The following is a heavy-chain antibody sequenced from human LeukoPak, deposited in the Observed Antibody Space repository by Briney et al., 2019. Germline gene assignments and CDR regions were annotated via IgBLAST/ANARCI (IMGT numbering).Heavy chain of an antibody. CDR1: GYTFTSNY. J-gene: IGHJ4*02. D-gene: IGHD3-22*01. CDR3: ARDPRGPTGYDRGDRDTFDY. V-gene: IGHV1-46*01. CDR2: ISPSGGST. Sequence: ASVKVSCKAFGYTFTSNYMHWVRQAPGQGPEWMGVISPSGGSTTYAQKFQGRVTLTRDMSTSTVYMELNSLRPEDTAVYHCARDPRGPTGYDRGDRDTFDYWGQGTLVIVSS.